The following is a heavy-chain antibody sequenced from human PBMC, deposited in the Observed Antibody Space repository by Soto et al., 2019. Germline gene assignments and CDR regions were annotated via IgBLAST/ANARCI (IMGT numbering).Heavy chain of an antibody. CDR2: IYYSGST. J-gene: IGHJ3*02. D-gene: IGHD2-15*01. V-gene: IGHV4-39*02. CDR3: ARGGDAVVVVAAIDAFDI. CDR1: GGSISSSSYY. Sequence: PSETLSLTCTVSGGSISSSSYYWGWIRQPPGKGMEWIGSIYYSGSTYYNPSLKSRVTISADTSKNHFSLKLSSVTAADTAVYYCARGGDAVVVVAAIDAFDIWGQGTMVTVSS.